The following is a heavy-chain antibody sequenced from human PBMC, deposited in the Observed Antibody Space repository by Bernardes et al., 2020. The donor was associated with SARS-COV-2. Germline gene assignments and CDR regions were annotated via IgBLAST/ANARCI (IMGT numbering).Heavy chain of an antibody. D-gene: IGHD2-15*01. V-gene: IGHV3-49*03. CDR3: TRSSQWVAVN. CDR2: IRSKAYGGTT. J-gene: IGHJ4*02. CDR1: GFTFADSA. Sequence: GGSLRLSCTTSGFTFADSALSWFRQAPGKGLEWVGFIRSKAYGGTTEYAASVKCRITISRDDYKSIAYLQMNSLKTEDTAVYFCTRSSQWVAVNWGQGTLVTVSS.